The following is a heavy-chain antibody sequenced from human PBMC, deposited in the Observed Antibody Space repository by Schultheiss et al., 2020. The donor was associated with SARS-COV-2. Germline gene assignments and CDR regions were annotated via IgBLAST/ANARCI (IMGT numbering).Heavy chain of an antibody. J-gene: IGHJ5*02. Sequence: SETLSLTCAVYGGSFSGYYWSWIRQPPGKGLEWIGEINHGEGTNYNPSLKSRVTISVDTSKNQFSLKLSSVTAADTAVYYCARHVVQGYDFWSGYFDPEQNWFDPWGQGTLVTVAS. D-gene: IGHD3-3*01. CDR2: INHGEGT. V-gene: IGHV4-34*01. CDR3: ARHVVQGYDFWSGYFDPEQNWFDP. CDR1: GGSFSGYY.